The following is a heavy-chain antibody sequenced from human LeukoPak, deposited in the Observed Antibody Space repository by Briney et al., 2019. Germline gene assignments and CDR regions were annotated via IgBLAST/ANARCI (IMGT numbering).Heavy chain of an antibody. V-gene: IGHV3-74*01. CDR1: GFTFSSYW. Sequence: GVLRLSCAASGFTFSSYWMNWVRQAPGKGLVWVSRIASDGSSTTYADSVKGRFSISRDNAKNTLYLQMNSLRPEDTAVYYCARDQLLMLRLTEIHYFDAWGQGTLVTVSS. D-gene: IGHD2-2*01. J-gene: IGHJ4*02. CDR3: ARDQLLMLRLTEIHYFDA. CDR2: IASDGSST.